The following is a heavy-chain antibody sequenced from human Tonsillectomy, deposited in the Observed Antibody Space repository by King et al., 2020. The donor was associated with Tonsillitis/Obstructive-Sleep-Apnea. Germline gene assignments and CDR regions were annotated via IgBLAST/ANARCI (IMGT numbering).Heavy chain of an antibody. J-gene: IGHJ6*03. CDR2: INHSGST. D-gene: IGHD2-2*02. CDR3: AGGKGIRYCSSTSCYTGDYYYYMDV. V-gene: IGHV4-34*01. CDR1: GGSFSGYY. Sequence: VQLQQWGAGLLKPSETLSLTCAVYGGSFSGYYWSWIRQPPGKGLEWIGEINHSGSTNYNPSLKSRVTISVDTSKNQFSLNLSSVTAADTAVYYCAGGKGIRYCSSTSCYTGDYYYYMDVWGKGTTVTVS.